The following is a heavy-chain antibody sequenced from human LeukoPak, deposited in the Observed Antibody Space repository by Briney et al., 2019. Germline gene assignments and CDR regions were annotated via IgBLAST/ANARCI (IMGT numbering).Heavy chain of an antibody. D-gene: IGHD2-8*01. CDR3: ARDLGYCTNGVCHTRFDY. CDR2: IYGDGST. CDR1: GFTVTDKY. Sequence: GGSLRLSCAASGFTVTDKYMSWVRQAPGKGLEWVSIIYGDGSTYYADSVKGRFTISRDNTKGSLFLQLNSLRAEDTAVYYCARDLGYCTNGVCHTRFDYWGQGTLVAVSS. V-gene: IGHV3-53*01. J-gene: IGHJ4*02.